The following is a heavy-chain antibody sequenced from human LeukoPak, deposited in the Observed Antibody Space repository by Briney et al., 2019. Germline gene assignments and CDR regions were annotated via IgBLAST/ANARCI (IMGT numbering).Heavy chain of an antibody. CDR3: AKSVPAATLYYFDY. CDR2: ISGSGGDT. D-gene: IGHD2-2*01. J-gene: IGHJ4*02. V-gene: IGHV3-23*01. CDR1: GFTFSSHA. Sequence: GGSLRLSCAASGFTFSSHAMSWVRQAPGKGLEWVSAISGSGGDTYYADPVKGRFTISRDNPKNTLYLQMNSLGAEDTAVYYCAKSVPAATLYYFDYWGQGTLVTVSS.